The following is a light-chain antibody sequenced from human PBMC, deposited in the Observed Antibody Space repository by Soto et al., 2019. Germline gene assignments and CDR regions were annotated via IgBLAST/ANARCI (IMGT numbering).Light chain of an antibody. Sequence: EVVLTQSPATLPLSPGERATLSCRASQSIRTSLACYQKKPGQAPRLVIFDASNRANGVPARFGGSGSCTDLTLTINSLEPEDFAVYYCQQRNVWPPITFGQGTRLEIK. CDR1: QSIRTS. J-gene: IGKJ5*01. V-gene: IGKV3-11*01. CDR3: QQRNVWPPIT. CDR2: DAS.